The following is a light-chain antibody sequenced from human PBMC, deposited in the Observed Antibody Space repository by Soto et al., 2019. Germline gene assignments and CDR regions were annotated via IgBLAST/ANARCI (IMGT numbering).Light chain of an antibody. CDR3: SSYGGTNNLL. CDR1: SSDVGGYKY. Sequence: QSVLTQPPSASGSPGQSVTISCTGTSSDVGGYKYVSWYQQHPGKAPKLMIFEVHKRPSGVPDRFSGSKSGNTASLTVSGLQAEDEADYYCSSYGGTNNLLFGGGTKLT. V-gene: IGLV2-8*01. CDR2: EVH. J-gene: IGLJ2*01.